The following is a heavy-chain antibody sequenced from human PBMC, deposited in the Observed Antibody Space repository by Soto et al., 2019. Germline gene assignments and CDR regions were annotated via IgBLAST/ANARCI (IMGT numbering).Heavy chain of an antibody. Sequence: GGSLRLSCAASGFTFSNYGMHWVRQAPGKGLEWVAFIWYDGGNKYYAESVKGRFTISRDNARNTLYLQMNSLRAEDTAVYYCVRDNNWSLDYWGQGTLVTVSS. CDR3: VRDNNWSLDY. J-gene: IGHJ4*02. CDR1: GFTFSNYG. CDR2: IWYDGGNK. D-gene: IGHD1-1*01. V-gene: IGHV3-33*01.